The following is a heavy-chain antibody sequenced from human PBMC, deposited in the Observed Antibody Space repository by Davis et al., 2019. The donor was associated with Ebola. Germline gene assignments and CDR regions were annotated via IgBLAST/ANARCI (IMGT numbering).Heavy chain of an antibody. J-gene: IGHJ4*02. CDR2: ISGSGGRT. CDR3: ARERGDYAIDY. CDR1: GLTFSNFA. Sequence: GESLKISCAASGLTFSNFAMNWVRQAPGKGLEWVSGISGSGGRTYYADSVKGRFTISRDNFRNTVYLQMNSLRAEDTAVYYCARERGDYAIDYWGQGTLVTVSS. V-gene: IGHV3-23*01. D-gene: IGHD4-17*01.